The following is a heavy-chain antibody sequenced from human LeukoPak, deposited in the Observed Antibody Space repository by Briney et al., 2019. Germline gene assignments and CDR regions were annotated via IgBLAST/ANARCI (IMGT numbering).Heavy chain of an antibody. Sequence: GGSLRLSCAASGFTVSSNYVSWVRQAPGKGLEWVSVIYSGGSTYYADSVKGRFTISRDNSKNTLYLQMNSLRAEDTAVYYCARVPCSGGSCYRSYWYFDLWGRGTLVTVSS. D-gene: IGHD2-15*01. CDR2: IYSGGST. CDR1: GFTVSSNY. J-gene: IGHJ2*01. CDR3: ARVPCSGGSCYRSYWYFDL. V-gene: IGHV3-53*01.